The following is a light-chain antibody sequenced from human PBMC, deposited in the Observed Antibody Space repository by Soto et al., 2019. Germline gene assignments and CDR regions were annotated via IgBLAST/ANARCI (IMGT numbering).Light chain of an antibody. J-gene: IGKJ3*01. CDR2: DAS. V-gene: IGKV3-11*01. CDR1: QSVSRY. CDR3: QQRSNPFT. Sequence: EIVLTQSPATLSWSPGERATLSSRASQSVSRYLSWYQQKPGQAPRLLIYDASNRATGIPARFIGSGSGTDFTLTISSLEPEDFAVYYCQQRSNPFTFGPGTKVDI.